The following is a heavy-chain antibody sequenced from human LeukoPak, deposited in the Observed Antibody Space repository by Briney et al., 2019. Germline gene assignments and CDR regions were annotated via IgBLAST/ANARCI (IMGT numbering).Heavy chain of an antibody. J-gene: IGHJ4*02. V-gene: IGHV1-2*02. CDR1: GYTFTAYY. CDR3: ARGGGRYYVDY. Sequence: ASVKVSCKASGYTFTAYYMHWVRLAPGQGLEWMGWINPNSGGTNYAQKFQSRVTMTRDTSISTIYMELSGLTSDDTPVYVCARGGGRYYVDYRGQGALVTVSS. CDR2: INPNSGGT. D-gene: IGHD1-26*01.